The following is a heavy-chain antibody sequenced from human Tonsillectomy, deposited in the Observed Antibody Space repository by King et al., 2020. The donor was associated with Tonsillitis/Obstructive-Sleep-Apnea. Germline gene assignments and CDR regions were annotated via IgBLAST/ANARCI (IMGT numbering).Heavy chain of an antibody. D-gene: IGHD3-10*01. CDR2: ISGSGGST. CDR3: AKVSGSGSYLLYYFDY. Sequence: VQLVESGGGLVQPGGSLRLSCAASGFTFSRYAMSWVRQAPGKGLEWVSGISGSGGSTYYADSVKGRFTISRDNSTKTLYLQMNSLRAEDTAVFYCAKVSGSGSYLLYYFDYWGQGTLVTVSS. CDR1: GFTFSRYA. V-gene: IGHV3-23*04. J-gene: IGHJ4*02.